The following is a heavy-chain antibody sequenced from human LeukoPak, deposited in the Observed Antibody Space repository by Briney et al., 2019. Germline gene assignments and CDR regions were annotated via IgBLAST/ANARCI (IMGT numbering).Heavy chain of an antibody. CDR3: ARDSASCRGCAFDI. V-gene: IGHV3-7*01. D-gene: IGHD2-2*01. J-gene: IGHJ3*02. Sequence: GDSLRLSCAASGFTFSTFWMSWLRQAPGKGLEWVANTNRDGSEKYYVDSVKGRVTISRDNAMNFLYLQLNSLRVDDTAVYYCARDSASCRGCAFDIWGQGTVVSVSS. CDR2: TNRDGSEK. CDR1: GFTFSTFW.